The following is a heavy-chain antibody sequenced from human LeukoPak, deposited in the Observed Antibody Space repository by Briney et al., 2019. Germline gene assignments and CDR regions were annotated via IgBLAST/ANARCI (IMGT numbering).Heavy chain of an antibody. Sequence: ASVKVSCKASGYTFSDFYVHWVRQAPGQGLEWMGIIKVSGGRTEYAQKFQGRVTMTRDMSTGTVYMELNNLRSEDTAVYYCAREPPESYYFDYWGQGTLVTVSS. CDR3: AREPPESYYFDY. J-gene: IGHJ4*02. V-gene: IGHV1-46*01. CDR2: IKVSGGRT. CDR1: GYTFSDFY.